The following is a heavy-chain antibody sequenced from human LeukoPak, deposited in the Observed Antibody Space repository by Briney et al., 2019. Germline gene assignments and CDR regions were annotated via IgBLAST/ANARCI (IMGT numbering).Heavy chain of an antibody. V-gene: IGHV3-33*01. CDR3: AREYTYYYDSSGYHYYYYYGMDV. CDR1: GFTFSSYV. J-gene: IGHJ6*02. CDR2: IWYDGSNK. Sequence: GGSLRLSCAASGFTFSSYVMHWVRQAPGKGLEWVAVIWYDGSNKYYADSVKGRFTISRDNSKNTLYMQMNSLRAEETAVYYCAREYTYYYDSSGYHYYYYYGMDVWGQGTTVTVSS. D-gene: IGHD3-22*01.